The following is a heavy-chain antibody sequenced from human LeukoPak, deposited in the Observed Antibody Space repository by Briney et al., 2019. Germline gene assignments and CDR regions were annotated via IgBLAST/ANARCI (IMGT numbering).Heavy chain of an antibody. D-gene: IGHD6-13*01. CDR1: GGSFSGYY. CDR2: IYTSGST. CDR3: ARDGGVDLYSSNSELDY. V-gene: IGHV4-4*07. Sequence: PSETLSLTCAVYGGSFSGYYWSWIRQPAGKGLEWIGRIYTSGSTNYNPSLKSRVTISVDTSKNQFSLKLSSVTAADTAVYYCARDGGVDLYSSNSELDYWGQGTLVTVSS. J-gene: IGHJ4*02.